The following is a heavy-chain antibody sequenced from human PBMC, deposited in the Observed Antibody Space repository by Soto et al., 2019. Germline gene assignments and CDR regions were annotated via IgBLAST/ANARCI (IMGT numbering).Heavy chain of an antibody. CDR3: AKNGQPPYYYYGLDV. V-gene: IGHV1-18*01. CDR1: GYTFTRYG. CDR2: ISGYNGDT. J-gene: IGHJ6*02. D-gene: IGHD2-8*01. Sequence: QGQLVQSEAEVKKPGASVKVSCKASGYTFTRYGISWVRQAPGQGLEWMGWISGYNGDTNYAQKFQDRVRMTIDTSTGTAYMELRSLTSDDTAVYYCAKNGQPPYYYYGLDVWGQGTKVTVSS.